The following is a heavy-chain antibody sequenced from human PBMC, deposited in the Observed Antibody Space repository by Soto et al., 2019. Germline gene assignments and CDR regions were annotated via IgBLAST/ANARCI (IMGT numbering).Heavy chain of an antibody. V-gene: IGHV3-30*18. Sequence: GGSLRLSCAASGFTFSSYGMHWARQAPGKGLEWVAVISYDGSNKYYADSVKGRFTISRDNSKNTLYLQMNSLRAEDTAVYYCAKDRPGIAAAGTLGYWGQGTLVTSPQ. CDR2: ISYDGSNK. J-gene: IGHJ4*02. D-gene: IGHD6-13*01. CDR1: GFTFSSYG. CDR3: AKDRPGIAAAGTLGY.